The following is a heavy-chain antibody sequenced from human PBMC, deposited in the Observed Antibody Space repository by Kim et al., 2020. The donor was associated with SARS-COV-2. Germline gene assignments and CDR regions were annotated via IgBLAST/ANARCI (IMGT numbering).Heavy chain of an antibody. D-gene: IGHD6-13*01. CDR3: ARDRGGVAAAGNAFDI. V-gene: IGHV4-4*02. Sequence: SLKSRVTISEDKSKNQFSLKLSSVTAADTAVYYCARDRGGVAAAGNAFDIWGQGTMVTVSS. J-gene: IGHJ3*02.